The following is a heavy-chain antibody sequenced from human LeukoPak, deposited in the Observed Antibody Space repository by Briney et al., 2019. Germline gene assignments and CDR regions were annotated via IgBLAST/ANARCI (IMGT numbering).Heavy chain of an antibody. D-gene: IGHD1-26*01. CDR3: ARDHIVGATNPSYNYYGMDV. CDR2: IYSGGST. Sequence: GGSLRLSCAASGFTVSNYYMSWVRRAPGSGLEWVSVIYSGGSTYYADSVRGRFTISRDNSKNTLYLQMNSLRAEDTAVYYCARDHIVGATNPSYNYYGMDVWGQGTTVTVSS. J-gene: IGHJ6*02. CDR1: GFTVSNYY. V-gene: IGHV3-66*01.